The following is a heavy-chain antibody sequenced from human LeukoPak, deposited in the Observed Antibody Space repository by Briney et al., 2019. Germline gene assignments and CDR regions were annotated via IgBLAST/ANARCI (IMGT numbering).Heavy chain of an antibody. CDR1: GFTFSSYS. CDR3: AKVRYSNSWSPPDDAFDI. CDR2: ISGSGGGT. J-gene: IGHJ3*02. D-gene: IGHD6-13*01. Sequence: GGSLRLSCAASGFTFSSYSMNWVRQAPGKGLEWVSGISGSGGGTYYADSEKGRFTIFRDNSKNTLYLLMSSLRAEDTAVYYCAKVRYSNSWSPPDDAFDIWAKGQWSPSLQ. V-gene: IGHV3-23*01.